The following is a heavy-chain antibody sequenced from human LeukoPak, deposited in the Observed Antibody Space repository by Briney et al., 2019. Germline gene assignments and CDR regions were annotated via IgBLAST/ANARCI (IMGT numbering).Heavy chain of an antibody. CDR2: IYYSGST. J-gene: IGHJ3*02. CDR1: GGSISSYY. V-gene: IGHV4-59*01. Sequence: SETLSLTCTVSGGSISSYYWSWIRQPPGKGLEWIGYIYYSGSTNYNPSLKSRVTISVDTSKNQFSLKLSSVTAADTALYYCVREQRYNWNYRAFDIWGQGTMVTVSS. D-gene: IGHD1-7*01. CDR3: VREQRYNWNYRAFDI.